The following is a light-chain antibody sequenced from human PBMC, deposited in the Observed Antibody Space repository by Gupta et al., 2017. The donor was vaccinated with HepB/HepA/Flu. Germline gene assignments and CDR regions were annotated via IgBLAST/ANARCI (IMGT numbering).Light chain of an antibody. CDR2: DVT. Sequence: QPALTQPASVYGSPGQSITISCTGTSSDVGAYNFVSWHQQHPGKAPKLMIYDVTNRPSGVSNRFSGSKSGNTASLSISGLQAEDEADYYCISYTTSSTWVFGGGTKLTVL. V-gene: IGLV2-14*01. CDR3: ISYTTSSTWV. CDR1: SSDVGAYNF. J-gene: IGLJ3*02.